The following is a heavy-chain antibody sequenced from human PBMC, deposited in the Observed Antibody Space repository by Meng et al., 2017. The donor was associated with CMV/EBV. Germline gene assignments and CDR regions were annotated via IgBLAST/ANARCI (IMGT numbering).Heavy chain of an antibody. CDR2: ISYDGSNK. CDR3: ASDGMDV. CDR1: GFTFSSYA. J-gene: IGHJ6*02. V-gene: IGHV3-30*04. Sequence: GRSLRLSCAASGFTFSSYAMHWVRQAPGKGLEWVAVISYDGSNKYYADSVKGRFTISRDNSKNTLYLQMNSLRAEDTAVYYCASDGMDVWGQGTTVTVSS.